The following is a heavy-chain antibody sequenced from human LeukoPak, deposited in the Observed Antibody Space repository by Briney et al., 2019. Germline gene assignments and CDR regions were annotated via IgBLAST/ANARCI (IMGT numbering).Heavy chain of an antibody. CDR3: ARGEFHGGIAAAGTDY. D-gene: IGHD6-13*01. V-gene: IGHV1-46*01. CDR1: GYTFTNYY. J-gene: IGHJ4*02. Sequence: ASVKVSCKASGYTFTNYYMHWVRQAPGQGLEWMGIINPSGGSTSYAQKFQGRVTMTRDMSTNTVYMELSSLRSEDTAVYYCARGEFHGGIAAAGTDYWGQGTLVTVSS. CDR2: INPSGGST.